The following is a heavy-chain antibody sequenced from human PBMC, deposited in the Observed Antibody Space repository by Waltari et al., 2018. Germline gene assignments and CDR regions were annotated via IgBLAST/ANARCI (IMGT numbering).Heavy chain of an antibody. CDR2: ISAYNGNT. Sequence: QVQLVPSGAEVKKPGASVKVSCTASGYTFTSYGISWVRQAPGQGLEWMGWISAYNGNTNYAQKLQGRVTMTTDTSTSTAYMELRSLRSDDTAVYYCATVRGRYYYDSSGYSYWGQGTLVTVSS. V-gene: IGHV1-18*01. D-gene: IGHD3-22*01. CDR1: GYTFTSYG. CDR3: ATVRGRYYYDSSGYSY. J-gene: IGHJ4*02.